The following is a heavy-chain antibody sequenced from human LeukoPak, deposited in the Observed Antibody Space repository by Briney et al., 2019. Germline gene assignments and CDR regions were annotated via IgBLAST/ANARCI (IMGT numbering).Heavy chain of an antibody. Sequence: SETLSLTCTVSGGPISSGDYYWSWIRQPPGKGLEWIGYIYYSGSTYYNPSLKSRVTISVDTSKNQFSLKLSSVTAADTAVYYCARVRYFDWLQLFDYWGQGTLVTVSS. D-gene: IGHD3-9*01. CDR1: GGPISSGDYY. CDR3: ARVRYFDWLQLFDY. V-gene: IGHV4-30-4*08. J-gene: IGHJ4*02. CDR2: IYYSGST.